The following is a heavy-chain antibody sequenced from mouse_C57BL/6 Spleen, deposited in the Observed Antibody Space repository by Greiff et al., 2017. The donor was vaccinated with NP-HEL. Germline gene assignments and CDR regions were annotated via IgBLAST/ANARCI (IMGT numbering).Heavy chain of an antibody. D-gene: IGHD1-1*01. CDR3: VYGSSHHWYFDV. CDR1: GYTFTSYW. Sequence: QVQLQQSGTELVKPGASVKLSCKASGYTFTSYWMHWVKQRPGQGLEWIGNINPSNGGTNYNEKFKSKATLTVDKSSSTAYMQLSSLTSEDSAVYYCVYGSSHHWYFDVWGTGTTVTVSS. V-gene: IGHV1-53*01. J-gene: IGHJ1*03. CDR2: INPSNGGT.